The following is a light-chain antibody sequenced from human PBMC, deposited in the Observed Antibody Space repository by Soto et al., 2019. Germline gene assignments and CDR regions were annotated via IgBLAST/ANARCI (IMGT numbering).Light chain of an antibody. J-gene: IGKJ1*01. V-gene: IGKV3-15*01. CDR3: QQYNNWPRT. CDR2: GAS. CDR1: QSVSSN. Sequence: VMTQSPATVSVSPGARATLSCRASQSVSSNLAWYQQKPGQAPRLLIYGASTRVTGIPARFSGSGSGTEFTLTISSLQSEDFAVYSCQQYNNWPRTFGQGTKVDIK.